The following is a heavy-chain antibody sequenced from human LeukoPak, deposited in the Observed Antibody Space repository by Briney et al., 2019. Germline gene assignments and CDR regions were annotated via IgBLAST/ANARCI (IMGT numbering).Heavy chain of an antibody. CDR1: GFTFSSYW. CDR3: ARGAPPYSSGWYFFYYYYGMDV. J-gene: IGHJ6*02. V-gene: IGHV3-74*01. Sequence: GGSLRLSCAASGFTFSSYWMHWVRQAPGKGLVWVSRINSDGSSTSYADSVKGRFTISRDNPKNTLYLQMNSLRAEDTAVYYCARGAPPYSSGWYFFYYYYGMDVWGQGTTVTVSS. D-gene: IGHD6-19*01. CDR2: INSDGSST.